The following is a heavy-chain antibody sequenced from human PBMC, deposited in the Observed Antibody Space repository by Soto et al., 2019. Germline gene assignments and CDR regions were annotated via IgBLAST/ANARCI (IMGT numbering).Heavy chain of an antibody. J-gene: IGHJ4*02. Sequence: ASVKVSCKASGYTFTSYAMHWVRQATGQGLEWMGWMNPNSGNTGYAQKFQGRVTMTRNTSISTAYMELSSLRSEDTAVYYCARSGYGSGSYYMSYWGQGTLVTVSS. CDR1: GYTFTSYA. V-gene: IGHV1-8*02. D-gene: IGHD3-10*01. CDR3: ARSGYGSGSYYMSY. CDR2: MNPNSGNT.